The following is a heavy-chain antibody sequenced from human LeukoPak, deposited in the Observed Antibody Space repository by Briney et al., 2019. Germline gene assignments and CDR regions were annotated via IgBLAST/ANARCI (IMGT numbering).Heavy chain of an antibody. V-gene: IGHV4-30-2*01. D-gene: IGHD3-22*01. CDR2: IYHSGST. CDR3: ARGGPDYYDSSGYHTYYFDY. Sequence: PSQTLSLTCAVSGGSLSSGGYSWSWIRQPPGKGLEWIGYIYHSGSTYYNPSLKSRVTISVDRSKNQFSLKLSSVTAADTAVYYCARGGPDYYDSSGYHTYYFDYWGQGTLVTVSS. CDR1: GGSLSSGGYS. J-gene: IGHJ4*02.